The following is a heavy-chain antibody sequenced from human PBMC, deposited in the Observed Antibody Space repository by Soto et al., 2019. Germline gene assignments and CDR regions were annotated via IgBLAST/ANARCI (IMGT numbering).Heavy chain of an antibody. D-gene: IGHD6-19*01. CDR1: GFTFSSYD. Sequence: GVSLRLSCAASGFTFSSYDMHWVRQATGKGLEWVSAIGTAGDTYYPGSVKGRFTISRENAKNSLYLQMNSLRAGDTAVYYCARESVAGTYYGMDVWGQGTTVTVSS. J-gene: IGHJ6*02. CDR3: ARESVAGTYYGMDV. CDR2: IGTAGDT. V-gene: IGHV3-13*01.